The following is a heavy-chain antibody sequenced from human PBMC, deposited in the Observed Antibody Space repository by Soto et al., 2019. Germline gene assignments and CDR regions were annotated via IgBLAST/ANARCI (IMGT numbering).Heavy chain of an antibody. Sequence: KPSETLSLTCAVYGGSFSGYYWSWIRQPPGKGLEWIGDIHHSGSTNYNPSLTGRVTILADTSKNQFSLNLSSMTPADTAVYYCARGGQWLPVYWGQGTLVTVSS. CDR1: GGSFSGYY. CDR3: ARGGQWLPVY. J-gene: IGHJ4*02. V-gene: IGHV4-34*01. CDR2: IHHSGST. D-gene: IGHD6-19*01.